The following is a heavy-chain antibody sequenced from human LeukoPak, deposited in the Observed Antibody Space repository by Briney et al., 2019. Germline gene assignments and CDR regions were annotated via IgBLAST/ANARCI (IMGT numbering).Heavy chain of an antibody. D-gene: IGHD5-12*01. CDR2: ISGDGGST. Sequence: GGSLRLSCAASGFTFDDYAMHWVRQAPGKGLEWVSLISGDGGSTYYADSVKGRFTISRDNSKNSLYLQMNRLRTEDTALYYCAKDRVDSGYDYADYWGQGTLVTVSS. J-gene: IGHJ4*02. V-gene: IGHV3-43*02. CDR1: GFTFDDYA. CDR3: AKDRVDSGYDYADY.